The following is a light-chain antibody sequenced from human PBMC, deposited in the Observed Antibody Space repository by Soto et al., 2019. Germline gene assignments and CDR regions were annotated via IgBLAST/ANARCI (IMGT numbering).Light chain of an antibody. Sequence: EILLTQSPATLSVSPGERSTLSCRASQSVSSNLAWYQQKPGQAPRLLIYGASTRATGIPARFSGSGSGTEFTLTISRLQSEDFAVYYCQQYNNWPPLTFGGGTKVEIK. CDR2: GAS. CDR1: QSVSSN. J-gene: IGKJ4*01. V-gene: IGKV3-15*01. CDR3: QQYNNWPPLT.